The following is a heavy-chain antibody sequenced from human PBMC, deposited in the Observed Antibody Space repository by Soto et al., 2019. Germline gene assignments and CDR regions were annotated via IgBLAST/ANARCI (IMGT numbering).Heavy chain of an antibody. D-gene: IGHD1-26*01. CDR1: GGSISSSSYY. J-gene: IGHJ4*02. V-gene: IGHV4-39*01. CDR3: ARRPEIVGATPQRDY. CDR2: IYYSGST. Sequence: PSETLSLTCTVSGGSISSSSYYWGWIRQPPGKGLEWIGSIYYSGSTYYNPSLKSRVTISVDTSKNQFSLKLSSVTAADTAVYYCARRPEIVGATPQRDYWGQGTLVTVSS.